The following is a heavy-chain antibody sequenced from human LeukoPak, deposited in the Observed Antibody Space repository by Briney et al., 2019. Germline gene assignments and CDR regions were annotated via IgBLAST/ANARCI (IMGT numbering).Heavy chain of an antibody. CDR2: ISYDGSNK. D-gene: IGHD6-19*01. V-gene: IGHV3-30*03. Sequence: GGSLRLSCAASGFTFSSYGMHWVRQAPGKGLEWVAVISYDGSNKYYADSVKGRFTISRDNSKNTLYLQMNSLRAEDTAVYYCASHLSGWYERLDYWGQGTLVTVSS. J-gene: IGHJ4*02. CDR1: GFTFSSYG. CDR3: ASHLSGWYERLDY.